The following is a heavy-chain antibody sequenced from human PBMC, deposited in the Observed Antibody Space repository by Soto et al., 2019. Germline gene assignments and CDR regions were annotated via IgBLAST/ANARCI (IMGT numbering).Heavy chain of an antibody. J-gene: IGHJ3*02. CDR1: SVSNAW. D-gene: IGHD3-22*01. CDR2: IKSKTDGGTT. CDR3: TAGEITMIGWGIWTCAFDI. Sequence: SVSNAWMNWVRQAPGKGLEWVGRIKSKTDGGTTDYAAPVKGRFTISRDDSKNTLYLQMNSLKTEDTAVYYCTAGEITMIGWGIWTCAFDIWGQGTMVTVSS. V-gene: IGHV3-15*07.